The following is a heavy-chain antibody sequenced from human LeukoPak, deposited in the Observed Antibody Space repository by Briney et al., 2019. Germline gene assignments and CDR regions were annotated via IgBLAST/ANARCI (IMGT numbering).Heavy chain of an antibody. J-gene: IGHJ3*02. D-gene: IGHD3-22*01. Sequence: GRSLRLSCAASGFTFDDYAMHWVRHAPGKGLEWVSGISWNSGSIGYADSVKGRFTISRDNAKNSLYLQTNSLRAEDTALYYCAKVWGNYYDSSGYTDAFDIWGQGTMVTVSS. CDR2: ISWNSGSI. CDR3: AKVWGNYYDSSGYTDAFDI. CDR1: GFTFDDYA. V-gene: IGHV3-9*01.